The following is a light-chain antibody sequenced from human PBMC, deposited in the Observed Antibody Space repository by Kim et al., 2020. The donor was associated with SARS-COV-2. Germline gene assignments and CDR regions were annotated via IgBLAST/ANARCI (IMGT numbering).Light chain of an antibody. CDR2: GNN. Sequence: QSVLTQPPSVSGASGQRVTIPCTGSSSNIGAGYDVHWYQQFPGTAPKLLIYGNNNRPSGVPDRISGSKSDTSASLAITGLRAEDEADYYCQSYDSSLRTYVFGTGTQLTVL. CDR1: SSNIGAGYD. V-gene: IGLV1-40*01. CDR3: QSYDSSLRTYV. J-gene: IGLJ1*01.